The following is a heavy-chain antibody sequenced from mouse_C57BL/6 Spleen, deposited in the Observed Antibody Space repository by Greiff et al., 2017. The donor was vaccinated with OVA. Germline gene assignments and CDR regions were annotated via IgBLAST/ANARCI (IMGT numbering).Heavy chain of an antibody. CDR1: GYTFTSYW. Sequence: QVQLKQPGAELVKPGASVKLSCKASGYTFTSYWMQWVKQRPGQGLEWIGEIDPSDSYTNYNQKFKGKATLTVDTSSSTAYMQLSSLTSEDSAVYYCARGAQAGAYWGQGTLVTVSA. CDR2: IDPSDSYT. D-gene: IGHD3-2*02. CDR3: ARGAQAGAY. J-gene: IGHJ3*01. V-gene: IGHV1-50*01.